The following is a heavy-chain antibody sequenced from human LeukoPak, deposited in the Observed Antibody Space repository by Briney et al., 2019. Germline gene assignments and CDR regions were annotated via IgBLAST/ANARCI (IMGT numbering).Heavy chain of an antibody. V-gene: IGHV1-46*01. CDR2: INPNGGST. CDR1: GYTFTSYY. D-gene: IGHD1-14*01. CDR3: ARGNPSYYFYY. Sequence: ASVKVSCKASGYTFTSYYMHWVRQAPGQGLEWMGLINPNGGSTTYAQKFQGRVTMTRDTSTSTVYMNLSSLRSEDTAVYSCARGNPSYYFYYWGQGTLVTVSS. J-gene: IGHJ4*02.